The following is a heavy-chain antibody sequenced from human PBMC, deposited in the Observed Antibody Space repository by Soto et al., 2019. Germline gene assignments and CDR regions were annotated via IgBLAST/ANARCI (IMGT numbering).Heavy chain of an antibody. V-gene: IGHV1-69*01. CDR1: GGTFSSYA. CDR2: IIPIFGTA. J-gene: IGHJ4*02. CDR3: ARGGVSSSWRY. Sequence: QVQLVQSGAEVKKPGSSVKVSCKASGGTFSSYAISWVRQAPGQGLEWMGGIIPIFGTANYAQKFQGRVTITADETTSTAYMEMRRLRSEDTSVYYFARGGVSSSWRYWGQGTLVTVYS. D-gene: IGHD2-2*01.